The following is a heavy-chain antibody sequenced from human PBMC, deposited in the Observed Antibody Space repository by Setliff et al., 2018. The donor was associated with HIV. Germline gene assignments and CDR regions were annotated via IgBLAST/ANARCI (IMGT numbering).Heavy chain of an antibody. Sequence: ASVKVSCKASGYTFTGYYMHWVRQAPGQGLEWMGWINPNSGGTNYAQKFQGRVTMTRDTSISTAYMELSRLRSDDTAVYYCARSGYSSSWYLDYYYYYGMDGGGQGTTVTVSS. V-gene: IGHV1-2*02. CDR1: GYTFTGYY. J-gene: IGHJ6*02. D-gene: IGHD6-13*01. CDR2: INPNSGGT. CDR3: ARSGYSSSWYLDYYYYYGMDG.